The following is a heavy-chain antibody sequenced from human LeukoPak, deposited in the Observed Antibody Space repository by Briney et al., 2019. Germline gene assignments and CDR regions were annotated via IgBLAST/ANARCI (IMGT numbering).Heavy chain of an antibody. CDR2: TYYRSTWYN. J-gene: IGHJ4*02. Sequence: SQTLSLTCAISGDSVSSNSAAWNWLRQSPSRGLEWLGRTYYRSTWYNDYAVSVKSRIAIDPDTSKNQFSLQLNSVTPEDTAVYYCARDRWSYYFDYWGQGALVTVSS. V-gene: IGHV6-1*01. CDR1: GDSVSSNSAA. CDR3: ARDRWSYYFDY. D-gene: IGHD6-13*01.